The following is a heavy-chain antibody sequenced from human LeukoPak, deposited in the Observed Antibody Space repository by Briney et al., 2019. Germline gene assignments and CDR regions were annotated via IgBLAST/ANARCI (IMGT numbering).Heavy chain of an antibody. Sequence: GGPLRLSCAASGFTFSSYSMNWVRQAPGKGLKWVSSISSSSSYIYYADSVKGRFTISRDNAKNSLYLQMNSLRAEDTAVYYCARAKGYSSNNWFDPWGQGTLVTVSS. CDR1: GFTFSSYS. D-gene: IGHD6-19*01. CDR3: ARAKGYSSNNWFDP. CDR2: ISSSSSYI. J-gene: IGHJ5*02. V-gene: IGHV3-21*01.